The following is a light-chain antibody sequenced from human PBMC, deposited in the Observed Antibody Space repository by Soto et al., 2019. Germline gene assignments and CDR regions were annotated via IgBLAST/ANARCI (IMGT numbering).Light chain of an antibody. CDR3: SSYAGSNIVV. CDR2: EFS. CDR1: SSDVGGYNF. V-gene: IGLV2-8*01. Sequence: QSALTQPPSASGSPGQSVTISCTGTSSDVGGYNFVSWYQQHPGKAPKLMIYEFSERPSGVPDRFSGSKSGNTASLTVSGLQAEDEADYYCSSYAGSNIVVFVGGTKLTVL. J-gene: IGLJ2*01.